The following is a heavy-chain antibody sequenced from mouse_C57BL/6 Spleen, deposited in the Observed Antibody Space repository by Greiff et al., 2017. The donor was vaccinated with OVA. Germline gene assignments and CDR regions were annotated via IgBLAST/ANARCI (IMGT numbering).Heavy chain of an antibody. J-gene: IGHJ4*01. CDR3: ARHEVLYYGNYEGYAMDY. CDR1: GYTFTEYT. CDR2: FYPGSGSI. D-gene: IGHD2-1*01. V-gene: IGHV1-62-2*01. Sequence: QVQLKESGAELVKPGASVKLSCKASGYTFTEYTIHWVKQRSGQGLEWIGWFYPGSGSIKYNEKFKDKATLTADKSSSTVYMELSRLTSEDSAVYFCARHEVLYYGNYEGYAMDYWGQGTSVTVSS.